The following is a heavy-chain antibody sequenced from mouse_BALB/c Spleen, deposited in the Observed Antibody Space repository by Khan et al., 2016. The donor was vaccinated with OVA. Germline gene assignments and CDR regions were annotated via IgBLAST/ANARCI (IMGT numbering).Heavy chain of an antibody. V-gene: IGHV9-3-1*01. CDR3: ARVGNYWYFDV. J-gene: IGHJ1*01. CDR2: INTYTGEP. CDR1: GYTFTNYG. D-gene: IGHD2-1*01. Sequence: QIQLVQSGPELKKPGETVKISCKASGYTFTNYGMNWVKQAPGKALKWMGWINTYTGEPTYADDFKGRFAFSLETSATTAYLQINNLKNEDTATYFCARVGNYWYFDVGGAGTPVTVSS.